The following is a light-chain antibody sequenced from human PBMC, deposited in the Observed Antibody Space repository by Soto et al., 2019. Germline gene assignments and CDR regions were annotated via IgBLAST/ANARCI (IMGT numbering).Light chain of an antibody. V-gene: IGKV3-11*01. CDR3: QQRSNWPPFYT. CDR1: QRVSSY. CDR2: DTS. J-gene: IGKJ2*01. Sequence: EIVLTQSPATLSLSPGERATLSCRASQRVSSYLAWYQQKPGQAPRLLIYDTSNRATGIPARFSGSGSGTDFTLSISSLEPEDFAFYYCQQRSNWPPFYTFGQGTKLEIK.